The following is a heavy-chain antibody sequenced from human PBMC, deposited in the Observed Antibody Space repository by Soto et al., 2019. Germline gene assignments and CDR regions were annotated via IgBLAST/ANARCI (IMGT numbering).Heavy chain of an antibody. D-gene: IGHD3-3*01. Sequence: GGSLRLSCAASGFTCSSYGVHWVRQAPGKGLEWVAVISYDGSNKYYADSVKGRFTISRDNSENTLYLQMNSLRAEDTAVYYCAKDGGPFTIFGVAPDYLGQGTLVTVSS. CDR1: GFTCSSYG. V-gene: IGHV3-30*18. CDR3: AKDGGPFTIFGVAPDY. J-gene: IGHJ4*02. CDR2: ISYDGSNK.